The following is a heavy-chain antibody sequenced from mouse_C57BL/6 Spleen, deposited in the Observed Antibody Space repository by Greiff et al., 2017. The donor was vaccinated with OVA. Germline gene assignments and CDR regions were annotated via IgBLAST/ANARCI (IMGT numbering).Heavy chain of an antibody. CDR2: INPGRGGT. CDR3: AREAVYGYFDV. CDR1: GYAFTNYL. V-gene: IGHV1-54*01. Sequence: QVQLKESGAELVRPGTSVKVSCKASGYAFTNYLIEWVKQRPGQGLEWIGVINPGRGGTNYNEKFKGKATLTADKSSSTAYMQLSSLTSEDSAVYLWAREAVYGYFDVWGTGTTGTVSS. J-gene: IGHJ1*03.